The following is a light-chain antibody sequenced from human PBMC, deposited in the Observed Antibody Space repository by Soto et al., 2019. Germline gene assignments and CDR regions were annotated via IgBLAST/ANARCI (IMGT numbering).Light chain of an antibody. CDR2: EGT. J-gene: IGLJ2*01. CDR1: SSDVGSYNL. V-gene: IGLV2-14*02. CDR3: ATWDDSLPAV. Sequence: QSALTQPASVSGSPGQSITSSCIGTSSDVGSYNLVSWYQQYPGKAPKLMIYEGTERPSGVPDRFSGSKSGTSASLAISGLQSEDEAAYYCATWDDSLPAVFGGGTKVTVL.